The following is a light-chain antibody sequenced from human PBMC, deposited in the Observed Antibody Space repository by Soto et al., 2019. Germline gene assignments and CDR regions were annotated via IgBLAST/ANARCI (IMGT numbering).Light chain of an antibody. CDR3: SSYTSSSIHYV. CDR1: SSDVGGYNY. V-gene: IGLV2-14*01. J-gene: IGLJ1*01. CDR2: EVS. Sequence: QSALTQPASVSGSPGQSITISCTGTSSDVGGYNYVSWYQQHPGKAPKLMIYEVSNRPSGVSNRFSGSKSGNTASLTISALQDEDEADYYCSSYTSSSIHYVFGTGTKLTVL.